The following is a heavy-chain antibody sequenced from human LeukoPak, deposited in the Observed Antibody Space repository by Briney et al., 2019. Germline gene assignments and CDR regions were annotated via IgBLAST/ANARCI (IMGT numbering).Heavy chain of an antibody. D-gene: IGHD2-2*01. CDR2: IYPGDSDT. CDR3: ARPYCSSTSCYPSWDAFDI. Sequence: GESLKISCKGSGYSFTSYWIGWVRQMPGKGLEWMGIIYPGDSDTRYSPSFQGQVTISADKSISTAYLQWSSLKASDTAMYYCARPYCSSTSCYPSWDAFDIWGQGTMVTVSS. V-gene: IGHV5-51*01. CDR1: GYSFTSYW. J-gene: IGHJ3*02.